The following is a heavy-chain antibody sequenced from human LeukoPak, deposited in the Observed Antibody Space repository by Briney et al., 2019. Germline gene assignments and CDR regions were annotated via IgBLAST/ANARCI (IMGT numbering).Heavy chain of an antibody. D-gene: IGHD3-3*01. J-gene: IGHJ4*02. CDR1: VGSLRSSSYY. CDR2: IYYCWRH. V-gene: IGHV4-39*01. CDR3: VRLRLSFVMDH. Sequence: TLSLTRMGSVGSLRSSSYYWRWIRRPPGKGLEGIGCIYYCWRHYYNPSLKRRVTLSVGRSKNQFSLQLTSVTAADTAVYDCVRLRLSFVMDHWGEGPLVTVST.